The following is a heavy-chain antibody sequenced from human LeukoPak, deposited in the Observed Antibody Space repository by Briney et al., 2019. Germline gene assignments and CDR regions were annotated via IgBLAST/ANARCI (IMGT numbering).Heavy chain of an antibody. CDR2: IIPIFGTA. Sequence: GASVKVSCKASGGTFSSYAISWVRQALGQGLEWMGGIIPIFGTANYAQRFQGRVTITADESTSTAYMELSSLRSEDTAVYYCARSTVTTIPSDYWGQGTLVTVSS. D-gene: IGHD4-17*01. CDR3: ARSTVTTIPSDY. CDR1: GGTFSSYA. V-gene: IGHV1-69*13. J-gene: IGHJ4*02.